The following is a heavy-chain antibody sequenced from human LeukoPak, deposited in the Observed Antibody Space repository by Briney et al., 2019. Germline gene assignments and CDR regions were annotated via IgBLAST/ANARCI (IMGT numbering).Heavy chain of an antibody. CDR1: GFSFSSYW. CDR2: INPDARTT. D-gene: IGHD2-2*02. J-gene: IGHJ4*02. CDR3: ARGTALQDY. V-gene: IGHV3-74*01. Sequence: GGSLRLSCAASGFSFSSYWMHWVRRAPGKGLVWVSHINPDARTTTYADSVKGRFTISRDNAQNTLYPQMNSLRAEDTAVYYCARGTALQDYWGQGTLVTVSS.